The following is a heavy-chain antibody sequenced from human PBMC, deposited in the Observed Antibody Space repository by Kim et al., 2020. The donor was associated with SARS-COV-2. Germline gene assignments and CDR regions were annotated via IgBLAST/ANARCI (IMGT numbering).Heavy chain of an antibody. Sequence: GGSLRLSCAASGFTVSNSYMSWVRQAPGKGLEWVAVIYRGGQTYYTDSVKGRFTVSRDGSKNALFLQMNSLRAEDTATYYCARRSNTNW. J-gene: IGHJ5*01. CDR1: GFTVSNSY. D-gene: IGHD4-4*01. V-gene: IGHV3-53*01. CDR3: ARRSNTNW. CDR2: IYRGGQT.